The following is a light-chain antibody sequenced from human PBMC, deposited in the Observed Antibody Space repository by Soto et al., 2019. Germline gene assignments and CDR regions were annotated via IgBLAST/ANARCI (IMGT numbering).Light chain of an antibody. CDR3: QSYDSSLSGWV. CDR1: SSNIGAGYG. Sequence: QSVLTQPPSVSGAPGQRVTISCTGSSSNIGAGYGVHWYQQLPGTAPKLLIYGNSNRPSGVPDRFSGSKSGTSASLAITGLRAEDEADYYCQSYDSSLSGWVFGGGTTLTVL. CDR2: GNS. V-gene: IGLV1-40*01. J-gene: IGLJ3*02.